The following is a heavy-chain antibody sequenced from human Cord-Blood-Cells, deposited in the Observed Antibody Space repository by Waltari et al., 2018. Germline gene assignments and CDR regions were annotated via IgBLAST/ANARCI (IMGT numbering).Heavy chain of an antibody. V-gene: IGHV4-34*01. CDR2: INHSGST. J-gene: IGHJ6*03. CDR3: ARGRVTYYDFWSGGYYYYYYMDV. D-gene: IGHD3-3*01. Sequence: QVQLQQWGAGLLKPSETLSLTCAVYGGSFSGYYWSWIRQPPGKGLEWIGEINHSGSTNYNPSRKSRVTISVDTSKNQFSLKLSSVTAADTAVYYCARGRVTYYDFWSGGYYYYYYMDVWGKGTTVTVSS. CDR1: GGSFSGYY.